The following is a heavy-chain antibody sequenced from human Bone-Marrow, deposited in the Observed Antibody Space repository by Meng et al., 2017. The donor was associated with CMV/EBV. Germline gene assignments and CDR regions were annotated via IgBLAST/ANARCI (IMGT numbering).Heavy chain of an antibody. D-gene: IGHD2-15*01. Sequence: GESLKISCTASGFTFNNYAVSWVRQAPGKGLEWVSVIYTGDSSTYYADSVKGRFTISRDNSKNTVYLRMNSLRADDTAVYFCATGGWYFEYWGREPWSPSPQ. CDR1: GFTFNNYA. CDR3: ATGGWYFEY. CDR2: IYTGDSST. J-gene: IGHJ4*02. V-gene: IGHV3-23*03.